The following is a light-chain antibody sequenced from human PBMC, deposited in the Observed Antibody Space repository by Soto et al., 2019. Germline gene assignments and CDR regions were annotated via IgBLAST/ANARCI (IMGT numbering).Light chain of an antibody. V-gene: IGKV3-20*01. J-gene: IGKJ5*01. CDR2: GAS. Sequence: VLTQSPGTLSLSPGERATLSCRASQSVSSTYLAWYQHKPGQAPRLLIYGASTRATGMPDRFSGSGSGTDFSLTISRLEPEDFAVYYCQQYGGSPPITFGQGTRLEIK. CDR3: QQYGGSPPIT. CDR1: QSVSSTY.